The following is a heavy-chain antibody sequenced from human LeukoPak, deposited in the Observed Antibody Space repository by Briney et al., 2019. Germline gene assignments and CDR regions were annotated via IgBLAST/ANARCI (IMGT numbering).Heavy chain of an antibody. D-gene: IGHD2-8*01. V-gene: IGHV4-34*01. Sequence: SETLSLTCAVYGGSFSGYYWSWIRQPPGKGLEWIGEINHSGSTNYNPSLKSRVTISVDTSKNQFSLKLSSVTAANTAVYYCARRHRQMVYAIGQLYWFDPWGQGTLVTVSS. J-gene: IGHJ5*02. CDR3: ARRHRQMVYAIGQLYWFDP. CDR1: GGSFSGYY. CDR2: INHSGST.